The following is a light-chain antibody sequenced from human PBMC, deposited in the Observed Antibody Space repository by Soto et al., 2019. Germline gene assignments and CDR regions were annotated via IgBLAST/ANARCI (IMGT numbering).Light chain of an antibody. CDR3: HQYGRSPRT. CDR1: QSVSSSY. J-gene: IGKJ1*01. CDR2: GAS. V-gene: IGKV3-20*01. Sequence: EIVLTQSPGTLSLSAGERATLSCRPSQSVSSSYLAWYQQKPGQAPRLLIYGASSRATDIPDRFSGSGSGTDFTLTISRLEPEDFAVYYCHQYGRSPRTFGQGTKVDI.